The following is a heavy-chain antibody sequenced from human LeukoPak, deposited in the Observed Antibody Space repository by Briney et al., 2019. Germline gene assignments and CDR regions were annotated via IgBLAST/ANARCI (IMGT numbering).Heavy chain of an antibody. CDR1: GFTFRDYY. V-gene: IGHV3-11*01. J-gene: IGHJ4*02. CDR2: ISSGATTI. CDR3: ARARGYFDTSGYYYTYYFDL. Sequence: GGSLRLSCAASGFTFRDYYMSWIRQAPGKGLEWVSSISSGATTIFYANSMKGRFTISRDNADNSLYLQMNSLRADDTAVYYCARARGYFDTSGYYYTYYFDLWGQGSLVTVSS. D-gene: IGHD3-22*01.